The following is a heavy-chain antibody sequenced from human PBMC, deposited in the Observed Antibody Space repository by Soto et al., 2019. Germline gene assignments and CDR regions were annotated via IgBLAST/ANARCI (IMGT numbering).Heavy chain of an antibody. J-gene: IGHJ4*02. CDR2: IKSKTDGGTT. D-gene: IGHD6-6*01. CDR1: GFTFSNAW. Sequence: GGSLRLSCAASGFTFSNAWMSWVRQAPGKGLEWVGRIKSKTDGGTTDYAAPVKGRFTISRDDSKNTLYLQMNSLKTEDTAVYYCTTVFGEQLVYYYFDYWGQGTLVTVSS. CDR3: TTVFGEQLVYYYFDY. V-gene: IGHV3-15*01.